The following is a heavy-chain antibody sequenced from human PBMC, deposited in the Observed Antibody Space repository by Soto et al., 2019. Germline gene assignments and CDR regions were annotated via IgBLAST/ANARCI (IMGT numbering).Heavy chain of an antibody. CDR1: GGTFSNYA. V-gene: IGHV1-69*01. J-gene: IGHJ6*02. CDR2: IIPIVGTG. CDR3: ARVVILVPTASTHYYYHMDV. Sequence: QVQLVQSGAEVRKPGSSVTVSCKASGGTFSNYAISWVRQAPGQGLEWMGGIIPIVGTGSYAQKFQVRVTITADETTTTAYMEMSSLRFEDTAVYYCARVVILVPTASTHYYYHMDVWGPGTTVTVSS. D-gene: IGHD2-2*01.